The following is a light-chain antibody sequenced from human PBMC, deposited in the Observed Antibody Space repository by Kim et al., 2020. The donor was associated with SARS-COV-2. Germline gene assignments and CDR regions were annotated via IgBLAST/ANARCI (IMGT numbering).Light chain of an antibody. Sequence: SVDTGQTANINCSGEKLGDKYACWYQQKAGQYPVLIIYEDRKRPSGIPERFSGSNSGNTATLTISGTQAMDEAEYYCQAWDSSTAEFGGGTQLTVL. CDR3: QAWDSSTAE. CDR1: KLGDKY. J-gene: IGLJ3*02. CDR2: EDR. V-gene: IGLV3-1*01.